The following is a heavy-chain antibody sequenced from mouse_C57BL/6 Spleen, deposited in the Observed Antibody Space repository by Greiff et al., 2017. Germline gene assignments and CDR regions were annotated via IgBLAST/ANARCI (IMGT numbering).Heavy chain of an antibody. CDR3: ARYRGDGDLFDY. J-gene: IGHJ2*01. V-gene: IGHV1-53*01. D-gene: IGHD2-13*01. CDR1: GYTFTSYW. Sequence: VQLQQPGTELVKPGASVKLSCKASGYTFTSYWMHWVKPRPGQGLGWTGNINPSPGGTNYNEKFKSKVTLTVDKSSSTAYMQLSSLTSEDSAVYYCARYRGDGDLFDYWGQGTTLTVSS. CDR2: INPSPGGT.